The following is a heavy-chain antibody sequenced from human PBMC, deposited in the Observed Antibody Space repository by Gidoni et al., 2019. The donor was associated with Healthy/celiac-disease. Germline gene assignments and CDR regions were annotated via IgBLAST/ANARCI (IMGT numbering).Heavy chain of an antibody. CDR2: INPNSGGT. CDR1: GYTFNGYY. J-gene: IGHJ6*02. V-gene: IGHV1-2*04. D-gene: IGHD2-2*01. CDR3: ARGDCSSTSCYIYYYYGMDV. Sequence: QVQLVQSGAEVKKPGASVKVSCKASGYTFNGYYMHWVRQAPGQGLGWMGWINPNSGGTNDAQKFQGWVTMTRDTSISTAYMELSRLRSDDTAVYYCARGDCSSTSCYIYYYYGMDVWGQGTTVTVSS.